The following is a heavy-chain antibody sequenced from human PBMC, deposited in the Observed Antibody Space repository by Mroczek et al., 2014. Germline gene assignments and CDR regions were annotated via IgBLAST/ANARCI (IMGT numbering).Heavy chain of an antibody. D-gene: IGHD4-11*01. CDR1: GGSISSYY. V-gene: IGHV4-59*01. CDR3: ARDRGYSNYGAFDI. Sequence: QVQLQESGPGLVKPSETLSLTCTVSGGSISSYYWSWIRQPPGKGLEWIGYIYYSGSTNYNPSLKSRVTISVDTSKNQFSLKLSSVTAADTAVYYCARDRGYSNYGAFDIWGQGTMVTVSS. J-gene: IGHJ3*02. CDR2: IYYSGST.